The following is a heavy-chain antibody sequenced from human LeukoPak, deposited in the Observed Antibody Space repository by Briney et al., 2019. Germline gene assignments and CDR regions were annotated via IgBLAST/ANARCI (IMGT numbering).Heavy chain of an antibody. Sequence: GGSLRLSCTPSGVXFSSYAMNWVRQAPGKGLEWGSCINAGGTFTYYADYVKGRFTIFRDNSRNTLYLQMNSLRADDTAVYCCAKDLDYATYAYYFDYWGQGTLVTVSS. D-gene: IGHD4-17*01. CDR2: INAGGTFT. V-gene: IGHV3-23*01. CDR3: AKDLDYATYAYYFDY. CDR1: GVXFSSYA. J-gene: IGHJ4*02.